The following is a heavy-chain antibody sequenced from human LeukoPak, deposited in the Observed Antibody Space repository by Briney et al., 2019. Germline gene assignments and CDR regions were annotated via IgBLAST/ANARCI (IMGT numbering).Heavy chain of an antibody. CDR3: ARLLGYCSSTSCYYFDY. CDR1: GYSFTSYW. CDR2: IYPGDSDT. Sequence: GESLKISCKGSGYSFTSYWIGWVRQMPEKGLEWMGIIYPGDSDTRYSPSFQGQVTISADKSISTAYLQWSSLKASDTAMYYCARLLGYCSSTSCYYFDYWGQGTLVTVSS. J-gene: IGHJ4*02. D-gene: IGHD2-2*01. V-gene: IGHV5-51*01.